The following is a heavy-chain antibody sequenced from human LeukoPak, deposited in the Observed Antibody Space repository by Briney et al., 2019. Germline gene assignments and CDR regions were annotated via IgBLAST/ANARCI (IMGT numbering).Heavy chain of an antibody. J-gene: IGHJ6*02. D-gene: IGHD1-26*01. Sequence: GGSLRLSCAASGFTFSSYSMNWVRQAPGKGLEWVSYISTRSTSIFYADSVKGRFTIFRDNSKNTLYLQMNSLRAEDTAVYYCAKGSGSYYYYGMDVWGQGTTVTVSS. CDR2: ISTRSTSI. CDR1: GFTFSSYS. CDR3: AKGSGSYYYYGMDV. V-gene: IGHV3-48*01.